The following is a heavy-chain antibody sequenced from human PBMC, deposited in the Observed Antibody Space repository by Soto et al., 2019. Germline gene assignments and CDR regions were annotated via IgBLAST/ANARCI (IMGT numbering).Heavy chain of an antibody. J-gene: IGHJ6*02. Sequence: ASVKVSCKASGYTFTSYGISRVRQAPGHGLEWMGWMSAYTGNTNYAQKLQGRVTMTTDTSTSNAYMELRSLRSDDTAVYYCARWGSGWSSGYYGMDVWGQGTTVTVSS. D-gene: IGHD6-19*01. V-gene: IGHV1-18*01. CDR1: GYTFTSYG. CDR2: MSAYTGNT. CDR3: ARWGSGWSSGYYGMDV.